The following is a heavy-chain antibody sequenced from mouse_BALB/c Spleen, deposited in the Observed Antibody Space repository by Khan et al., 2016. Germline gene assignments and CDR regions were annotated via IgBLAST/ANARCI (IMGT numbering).Heavy chain of an antibody. CDR2: ISCSGST. CDR3: ATTTVVATKYFDV. D-gene: IGHD1-1*01. V-gene: IGHV3-2*02. Sequence: EVQLQESGPGLVKPSQSLSLTCTVTGYSITSDYAWNWIRQFPGNKLEWMGYISCSGSTSYNPSLKSRISITRDTSKNQFFLQLNSVTTEDTATYDGATTTVVATKYFDVWGAGTTVTVSS. CDR1: GYSITSDYA. J-gene: IGHJ1*01.